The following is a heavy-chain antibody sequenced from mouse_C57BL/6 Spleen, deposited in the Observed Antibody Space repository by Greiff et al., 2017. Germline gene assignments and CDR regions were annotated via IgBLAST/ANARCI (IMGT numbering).Heavy chain of an antibody. J-gene: IGHJ4*01. D-gene: IGHD1-1*01. Sequence: EVQLQQSGPELVKPGASVKISCKASGYTFTDYYMNWVKQSPGKSLEWIGDINPNNGGTSYNQKFKGKATLTVDKSSSTAYMELRSLTSEDSAVYYCARYATVVPYAMDYWGQGTSVTVSS. V-gene: IGHV1-26*01. CDR2: INPNNGGT. CDR1: GYTFTDYY. CDR3: ARYATVVPYAMDY.